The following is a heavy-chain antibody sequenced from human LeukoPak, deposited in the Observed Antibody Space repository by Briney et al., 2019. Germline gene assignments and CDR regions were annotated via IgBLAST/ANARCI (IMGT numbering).Heavy chain of an antibody. Sequence: VASVKVSCKASGYSFTSYGISWVRQAPGQGLEWMGWISAYNGNTNYAQKLQGRVTMTTDTSTSTAYMELRSLRSDDTAVYYCARDPYSSSWYNWFDPWGQGTLVTVSS. D-gene: IGHD6-13*01. CDR2: ISAYNGNT. J-gene: IGHJ5*02. CDR3: ARDPYSSSWYNWFDP. V-gene: IGHV1-18*01. CDR1: GYSFTSYG.